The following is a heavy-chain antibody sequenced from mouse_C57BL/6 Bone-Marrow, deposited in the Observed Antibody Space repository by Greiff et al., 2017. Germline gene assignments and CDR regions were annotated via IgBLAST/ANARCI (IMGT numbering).Heavy chain of an antibody. V-gene: IGHV1-53*01. Sequence: QVQLKESGTELVKPGASVKLSCKASGYTFTSYWMHWVKQRPGQGLEWIGNINPSNGGTNYNEKFKSKATLTVDKSSSTAYMQLSSLTSEDSAVYYCARSRRRGYYFDYWGQGTTLTVSS. CDR2: INPSNGGT. D-gene: IGHD2-12*01. J-gene: IGHJ2*01. CDR3: ARSRRRGYYFDY. CDR1: GYTFTSYW.